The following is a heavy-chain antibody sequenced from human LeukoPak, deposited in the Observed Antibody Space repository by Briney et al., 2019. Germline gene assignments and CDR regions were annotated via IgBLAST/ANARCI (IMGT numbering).Heavy chain of an antibody. CDR2: ISSSSSTI. CDR3: ARRAYDFWSGYYSY. D-gene: IGHD3-3*01. J-gene: IGHJ4*02. V-gene: IGHV3-48*01. Sequence: GGSLRLSXAASGFTFSSYSMNWVRQAPGKGLEWVSYISSSSSTIYYADSVKGRFTISRDNAKNSLYLQMNSLRAEDTAVYYCARRAYDFWSGYYSYWGQGTLVTVSS. CDR1: GFTFSSYS.